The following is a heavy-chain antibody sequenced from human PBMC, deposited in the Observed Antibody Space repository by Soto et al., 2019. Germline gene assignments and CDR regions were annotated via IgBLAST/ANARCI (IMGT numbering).Heavy chain of an antibody. Sequence: GGSLRLSCTASGFTFGDYAMSWFRQAPGKGLEWVGFIRSKAYGGTTEYAVSVKGRFTISRDDSKSIAYLQMNSLKTEDTAVYYCTRDYNDILTGYNWFDPWGQGTLVTVSS. V-gene: IGHV3-49*03. D-gene: IGHD3-9*01. J-gene: IGHJ5*02. CDR2: IRSKAYGGTT. CDR1: GFTFGDYA. CDR3: TRDYNDILTGYNWFDP.